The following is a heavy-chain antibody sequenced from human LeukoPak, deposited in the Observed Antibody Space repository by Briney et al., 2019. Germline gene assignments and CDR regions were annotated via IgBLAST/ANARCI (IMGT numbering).Heavy chain of an antibody. CDR2: IIPIFGTA. D-gene: IGHD2-2*01. V-gene: IGHV1-69*13. CDR1: GGTFSSYA. CDR3: ARVGRRGYCSRTSCETRNYFDY. Sequence: SVKVSCKASGGTFSSYAISWVRQAPGQGLDWMGGIIPIFGTANYAQKFQGRVTITADESTSTAYMELSSLRSEDTAVYYCARVGRRGYCSRTSCETRNYFDYWGQGTLVTVSS. J-gene: IGHJ4*02.